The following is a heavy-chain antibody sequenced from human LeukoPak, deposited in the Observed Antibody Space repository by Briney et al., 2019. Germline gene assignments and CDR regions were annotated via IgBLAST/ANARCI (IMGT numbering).Heavy chain of an antibody. J-gene: IGHJ4*02. CDR1: GGSISNYY. V-gene: IGHV4-4*07. Sequence: SETLSLTCTVSGGSISNYYWSWIRQPAGKGLEWIGRFYTSGSTNYNPSLKSRVTMSVDKSKNQFSLKLSSVTAADTAVYYCARQHTRGTMIVVAHFDYWGQGTLVTVPS. D-gene: IGHD3-22*01. CDR2: FYTSGST. CDR3: ARQHTRGTMIVVAHFDY.